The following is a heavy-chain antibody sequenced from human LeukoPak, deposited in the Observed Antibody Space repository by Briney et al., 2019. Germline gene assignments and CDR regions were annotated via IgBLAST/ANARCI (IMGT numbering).Heavy chain of an antibody. CDR3: ARGIYSIGFDY. D-gene: IGHD5-12*01. CDR1: GDSVSSNTAT. V-gene: IGHV6-1*01. J-gene: IGHJ4*02. CDR2: TYYRSKWSN. Sequence: SQTLSLTCAISGDSVSSNTATWSWIRLSPSRGLEWLGRTYYRSKWSNEYAVTVKSRTTFNSDTSKNQFSLQLNSVTPEDTAVYYCARGIYSIGFDYWGQGTLVTVSS.